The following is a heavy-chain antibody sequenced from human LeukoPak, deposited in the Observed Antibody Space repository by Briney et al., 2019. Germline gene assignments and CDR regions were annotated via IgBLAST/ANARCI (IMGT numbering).Heavy chain of an antibody. CDR2: MNPNSANT. CDR1: GYTFTSYD. Sequence: ASVKVSCKASGYTFTSYDINWVRQATGQGLEWMGWMNPNSANTGYAQKFQGRVSVTRNTSISTVYMELSSLRSEDTAVYYCASSLGSSSPQHLGYWGQGTLVTVSS. D-gene: IGHD6-6*01. CDR3: ASSLGSSSPQHLGY. J-gene: IGHJ4*02. V-gene: IGHV1-8*03.